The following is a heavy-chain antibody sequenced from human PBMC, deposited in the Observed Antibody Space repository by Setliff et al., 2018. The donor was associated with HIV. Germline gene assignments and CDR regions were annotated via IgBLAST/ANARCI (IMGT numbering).Heavy chain of an antibody. CDR1: GGSFSGYY. J-gene: IGHJ5*02. Sequence: ETLSLTCAVYGGSFSGYYWSWVRQAPGKGLEWVAGISGNGLSTYYADSVNNRFNISRENSRNTLYLQMTSLTAEDTAIYFCAKAYSDVWYGWFAPWGQGTLVTVSS. CDR2: ISGNGLST. D-gene: IGHD5-12*01. V-gene: IGHV3-23*01. CDR3: AKAYSDVWYGWFAP.